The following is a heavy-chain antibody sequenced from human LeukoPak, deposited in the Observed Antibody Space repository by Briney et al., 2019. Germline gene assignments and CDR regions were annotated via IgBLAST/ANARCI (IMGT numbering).Heavy chain of an antibody. D-gene: IGHD3-22*01. V-gene: IGHV4-30-4*01. Sequence: SETLSLTCTVSGGSISSGDYYWSWVRQPPGTGLEWIGYIYYSGSTYYNPSLKSRVTISVDTSKNQFSLKLSSVTAADTAVYYCASVYDSSGYYPFWGQGTLVTVSS. J-gene: IGHJ4*02. CDR3: ASVYDSSGYYPF. CDR1: GGSISSGDYY. CDR2: IYYSGST.